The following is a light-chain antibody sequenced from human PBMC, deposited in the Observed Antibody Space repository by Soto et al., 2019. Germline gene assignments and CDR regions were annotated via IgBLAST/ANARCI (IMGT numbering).Light chain of an antibody. V-gene: IGKV1-27*01. CDR3: HHYDSVPYT. Sequence: DIQMTQSPSSLSASVGDRVTITCRASQGIANYLAWYQQKPGKVPKLLVYAASTLQSGVPSRFSGSESGTDFTLTISSLQPEDVATYYCHHYDSVPYTFGQGTTLEIK. J-gene: IGKJ2*01. CDR2: AAS. CDR1: QGIANY.